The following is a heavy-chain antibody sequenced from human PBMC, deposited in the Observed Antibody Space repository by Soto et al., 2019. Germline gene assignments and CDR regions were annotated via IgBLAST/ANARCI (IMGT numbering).Heavy chain of an antibody. CDR3: ARQGPGGYDY. CDR1: GGSISSSSYY. Sequence: QLQLQESGPGLVKPSETLSLTCTVSGGSISSSSYYWGWIRQPPGKGLEWIGSIYYSGSTYYNPSLKSRVTLSVDTSKNQFSLKLSSVTAADTAVYYCARQGPGGYDYWGQGTLVTVSS. J-gene: IGHJ4*02. V-gene: IGHV4-39*01. D-gene: IGHD5-12*01. CDR2: IYYSGST.